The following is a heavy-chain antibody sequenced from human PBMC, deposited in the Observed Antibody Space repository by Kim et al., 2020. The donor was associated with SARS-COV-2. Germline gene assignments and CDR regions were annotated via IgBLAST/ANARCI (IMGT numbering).Heavy chain of an antibody. Sequence: GGSLRLSCEASGFTFSSHAMSWVRQASGKGLEWVSTISGSGGSTYYADSVKGRVTISRDNSKNTLYLQMNSLRAEDTAVYYCAKEGYSSGDDYWGQGTLVTVSS. D-gene: IGHD6-19*01. CDR3: AKEGYSSGDDY. CDR2: ISGSGGST. J-gene: IGHJ4*02. CDR1: GFTFSSHA. V-gene: IGHV3-23*01.